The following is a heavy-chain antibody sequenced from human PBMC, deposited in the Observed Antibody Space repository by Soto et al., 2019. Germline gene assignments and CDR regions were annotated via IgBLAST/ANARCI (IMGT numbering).Heavy chain of an antibody. CDR1: GYIFVNYG. J-gene: IGHJ6*02. V-gene: IGHV1-18*01. D-gene: IGHD3-16*01. CDR3: VMVDNYVTPTPQDV. CDR2: ISPYTGNT. Sequence: QVQLVQSGDEVKKPGASLKVSCKASGYIFVNYGIAWVRQAPRQGLEWMGWISPYTGNTHSASKVQGRLTMTTDTSTSTAYRDLGSLTSDDTAVYYCVMVDNYVTPTPQDVWGRGTTVTVSS.